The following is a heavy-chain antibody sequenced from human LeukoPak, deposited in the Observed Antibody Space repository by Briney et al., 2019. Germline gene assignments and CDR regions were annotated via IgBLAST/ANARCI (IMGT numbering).Heavy chain of an antibody. J-gene: IGHJ3*02. CDR1: GYSISSGYY. Sequence: SETLSLTCTVSGYSISSGYYWGWIRQPPGKGLEWIGSIYHNGNTYYNTSLKSRVTISVDTSKNQFSLKLSSVTAVDTAVYYCARAFYYCSSTSCYPNAFDIWGQGTMVTVSS. CDR2: IYHNGNT. CDR3: ARAFYYCSSTSCYPNAFDI. V-gene: IGHV4-38-2*02. D-gene: IGHD2-2*01.